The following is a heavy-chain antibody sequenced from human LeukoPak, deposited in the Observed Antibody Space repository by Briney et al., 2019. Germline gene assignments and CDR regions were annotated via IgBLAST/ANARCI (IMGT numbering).Heavy chain of an antibody. Sequence: SETLSLTCAVYVGSLSVHYSTWIRQPPGQGLEWIGEINHRGSTNYNPSLKSRVTISVDTSKNQFSLKLSSLTAADTAVYYCARGCAVDTAMMHVDYWGQGSLVTVSS. V-gene: IGHV4-34*01. D-gene: IGHD5-18*01. J-gene: IGHJ4*02. CDR3: ARGCAVDTAMMHVDY. CDR2: INHRGST. CDR1: VGSLSVHY.